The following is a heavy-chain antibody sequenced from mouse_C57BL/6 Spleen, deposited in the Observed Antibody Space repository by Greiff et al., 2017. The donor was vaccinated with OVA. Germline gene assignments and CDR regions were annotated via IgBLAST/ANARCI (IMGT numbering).Heavy chain of an antibody. D-gene: IGHD2-1*01. CDR1: GYTFTSYW. CDR2: IHPNSGST. Sequence: VQLQQPGAELVKPGASVKLSCKASGYTFTSYWMHWVKQRPGQGLEWIGMIHPNSGSTNYNEKFKSKATLTVDKSSSTAYMQLSSLTSEDSAVYYCANYYGNYNYAMDYWGQGTSVTVSS. CDR3: ANYYGNYNYAMDY. V-gene: IGHV1-64*01. J-gene: IGHJ4*01.